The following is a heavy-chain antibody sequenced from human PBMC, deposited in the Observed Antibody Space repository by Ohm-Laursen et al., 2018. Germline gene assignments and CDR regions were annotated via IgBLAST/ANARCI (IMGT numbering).Heavy chain of an antibody. Sequence: SLRLSCTASGFTFTTHEMNWVRQAPGKGLEWLSYISSGGTTVYYADSVRGRFTTSRDSARNSLYLQMNSLRVEDTAVYYWASRYCTGGICFPNTLDYWGQGALVTVSS. CDR1: GFTFTTHE. D-gene: IGHD2-15*01. CDR2: ISSGGTTV. CDR3: ASRYCTGGICFPNTLDY. J-gene: IGHJ4*02. V-gene: IGHV3-48*03.